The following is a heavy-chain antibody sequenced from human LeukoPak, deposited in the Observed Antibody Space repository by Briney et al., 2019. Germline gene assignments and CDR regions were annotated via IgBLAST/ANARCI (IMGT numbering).Heavy chain of an antibody. CDR2: IYYSGST. V-gene: IGHV4-31*03. D-gene: IGHD2-2*02. CDR3: ARVVGTSSAPAAIRISYYYYMDV. CDR1: GGSISSGGYY. Sequence: PSQTLSLTCTVSGGSISSGGYYWSWIRQHPGKGLEWIGYIYYSGSTYYNPSLKSRVTISVDTSKNQFSLKLSSVTAADTAVYYCARVVGTSSAPAAIRISYYYYMDVWGKGTTVTVSS. J-gene: IGHJ6*03.